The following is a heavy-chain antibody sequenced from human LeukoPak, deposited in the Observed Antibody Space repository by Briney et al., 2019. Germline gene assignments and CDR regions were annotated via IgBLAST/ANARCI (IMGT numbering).Heavy chain of an antibody. D-gene: IGHD3-10*01. CDR1: GFTISDSS. CDR3: AATSIRMVQRIIYYGKDV. J-gene: IGHJ6*02. V-gene: IGHV1-58*01. CDR2: IVVGTGKT. Sequence: SVKVSCKASGFTISDSSVQWVRQARGQRPEWIGWIVVGTGKTNYAQRLQERVTITRDMSTGTVDMELSGLRSEDTAVYYCAATSIRMVQRIIYYGKDVWGQGTTVTVSS.